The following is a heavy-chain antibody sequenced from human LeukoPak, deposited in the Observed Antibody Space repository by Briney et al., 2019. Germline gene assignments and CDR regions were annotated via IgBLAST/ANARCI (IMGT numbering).Heavy chain of an antibody. V-gene: IGHV3-7*05. CDR1: GFTFSSYW. D-gene: IGHD1-26*01. CDR2: IKQDGSEK. CDR3: ARYSGNYRAFDI. Sequence: PGGSLRLSCAVSGFTFSSYWMSWVRQAPGKGLEWLANIKQDGSEKYYVDSVKGRFTISRDNPKNSLYLQMNSLRAEDTAVYYCARYSGNYRAFDIWGQGTMVTVSS. J-gene: IGHJ3*02.